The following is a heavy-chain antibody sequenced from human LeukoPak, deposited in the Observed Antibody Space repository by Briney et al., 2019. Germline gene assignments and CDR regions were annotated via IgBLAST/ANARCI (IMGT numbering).Heavy chain of an antibody. CDR1: GYTFTSYD. CDR2: MNPNSGNT. V-gene: IGHV1-8*01. D-gene: IGHD5-18*01. Sequence: PWASVKVSCKASGYTFTSYDINWVRQATGQGLEWMGWMNPNSGNTGYAQKLQGRVTMTRNTSISTAYMELSSLRSEDTAVYYCARRGYSYGSGYYYGMDVWGQGTTVTVSS. CDR3: ARRGYSYGSGYYYGMDV. J-gene: IGHJ6*02.